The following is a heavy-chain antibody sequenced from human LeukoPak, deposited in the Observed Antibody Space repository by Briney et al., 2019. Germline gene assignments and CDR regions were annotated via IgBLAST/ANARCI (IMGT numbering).Heavy chain of an antibody. Sequence: PGGSLRLSCAASGSTFSSYGMHWVRQAPGKGLEWVAFIRYDGSNKYYADSVKGRFTISRDNSKNTLYLQMNSLRAEDTAVYYCANLHTLAPYGDYPLDIWGQGTMVTVSS. CDR3: ANLHTLAPYGDYPLDI. CDR2: IRYDGSNK. D-gene: IGHD4-17*01. CDR1: GSTFSSYG. J-gene: IGHJ3*02. V-gene: IGHV3-30*02.